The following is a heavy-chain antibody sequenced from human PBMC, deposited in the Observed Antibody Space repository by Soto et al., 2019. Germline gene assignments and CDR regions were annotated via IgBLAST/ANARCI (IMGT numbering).Heavy chain of an antibody. CDR1: GGSISSGGYY. D-gene: IGHD6-6*01. CDR3: ARGSSIAGLYYGMDV. Sequence: QVQLQESGPGLVKPSQTLSLTCTVSGGSISSGGYYWTWIRQHPGKGLEWLGYNYYSGITYYNPSLKSRVTISLATSKTQFSLMLSSVTAADTAVYYCARGSSIAGLYYGMDVWAQGTTVTVSS. V-gene: IGHV4-31*03. CDR2: NYYSGIT. J-gene: IGHJ6*02.